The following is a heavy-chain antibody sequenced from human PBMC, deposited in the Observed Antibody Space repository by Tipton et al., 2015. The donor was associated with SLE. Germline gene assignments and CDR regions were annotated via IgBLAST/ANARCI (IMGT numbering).Heavy chain of an antibody. D-gene: IGHD3-10*02. V-gene: IGHV3-66*01. CDR3: ARVVAYVIDW. CDR1: GFAVNTNY. J-gene: IGHJ4*02. CDR2: TFSDGST. Sequence: SLRLSCAASGFAVNTNYMSWVRQVPGKGLEWVSVTFSDGSTFYADSVKGRFTISRDNSKNTLDLQMNSLRAEDTGVYYCARVVAYVIDWWGQGTLVTVSS.